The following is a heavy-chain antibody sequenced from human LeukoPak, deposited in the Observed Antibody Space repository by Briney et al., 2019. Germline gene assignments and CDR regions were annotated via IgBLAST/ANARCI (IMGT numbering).Heavy chain of an antibody. CDR2: IYYSGST. CDR3: ARDHEEYYYDSSGYLSYWYFDL. J-gene: IGHJ2*01. Sequence: SETLSLTCTVSGGSISSSSYHWGWIRQPPGKGLEWIGSIYYSGSTYYNPSLKSRVTISVDTSKNQFSLKLSSVTAADTAVYYCARDHEEYYYDSSGYLSYWYFDLWGRGTLVTVSS. D-gene: IGHD3-22*01. CDR1: GGSISSSSYH. V-gene: IGHV4-39*07.